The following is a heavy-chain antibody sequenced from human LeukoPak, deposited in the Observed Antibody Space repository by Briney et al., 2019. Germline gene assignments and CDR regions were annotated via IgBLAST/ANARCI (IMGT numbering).Heavy chain of an antibody. Sequence: PGGSLRLSCAASGFTFSSYAMHWVRQAPGKGLEWVAVISYDGSNKYYADSVKGRFTISRDNSKNTLYLQMNSLRAEDTAVYYCARAGGGIVAVDGRGFDYWGQGTLVTVSS. V-gene: IGHV3-30-3*01. CDR1: GFTFSSYA. J-gene: IGHJ4*02. CDR2: ISYDGSNK. CDR3: ARAGGGIVAVDGRGFDY. D-gene: IGHD6-19*01.